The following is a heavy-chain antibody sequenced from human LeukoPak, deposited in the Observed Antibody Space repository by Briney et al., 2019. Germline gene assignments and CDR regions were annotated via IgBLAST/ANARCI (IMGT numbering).Heavy chain of an antibody. CDR1: GYSISSGYY. Sequence: PETLSLTCTVSGYSISSGYYWGWIRQPPGKGLEWIGYIYYSGSTNYNPSLKSRVTISVDTSKNQLSLKLSSVTAADTAVYYCARTSFYGSGSYYNSDYYYMDVWGKGTTVTVSS. V-gene: IGHV4-61*01. D-gene: IGHD3-10*01. CDR3: ARTSFYGSGSYYNSDYYYMDV. CDR2: IYYSGST. J-gene: IGHJ6*03.